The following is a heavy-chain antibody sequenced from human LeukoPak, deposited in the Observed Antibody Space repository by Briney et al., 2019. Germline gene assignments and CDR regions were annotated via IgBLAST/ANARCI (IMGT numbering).Heavy chain of an antibody. V-gene: IGHV5-51*01. Sequence: GGSLKISCKGSGYSFTSYWIGWVRQMPGKGLEGMGIIYPGDSDTRYSPSFQGQVTISADKSISTAYLQWSSLKASDTAMYYCARVRSGGYYYYYGMDVWGQGTTVTVSS. CDR1: GYSFTSYW. CDR3: ARVRSGGYYYYYGMDV. CDR2: IYPGDSDT. D-gene: IGHD3-22*01. J-gene: IGHJ6*02.